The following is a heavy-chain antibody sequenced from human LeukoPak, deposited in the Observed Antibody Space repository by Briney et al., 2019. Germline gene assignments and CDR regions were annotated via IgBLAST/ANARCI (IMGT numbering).Heavy chain of an antibody. CDR1: GFTFRSYW. CDR2: INGDGSST. Sequence: GGSLRLSCEASGFTFRSYWMHWVRQAPGKGLAWVSRINGDGSSTSYADSVKGRFTISRDNSKNTLYLQMNSLRAEDTAVYYCAKAPGGRFDYWGQGTLVTVSS. D-gene: IGHD1-26*01. V-gene: IGHV3-74*01. CDR3: AKAPGGRFDY. J-gene: IGHJ4*02.